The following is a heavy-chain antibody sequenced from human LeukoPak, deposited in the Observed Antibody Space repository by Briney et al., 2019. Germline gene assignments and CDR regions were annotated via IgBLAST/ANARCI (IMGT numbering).Heavy chain of an antibody. D-gene: IGHD3-22*01. V-gene: IGHV3-23*01. J-gene: IGHJ4*02. CDR2: ISGSGGST. Sequence: GGSLRLSSAASGFTFSSYAMSWGRQAPGKGLEWVSAISGSGGSTYYADSVKGRFTISRDNSKNTLYLQMNSLRAEDTAVYYCAKDIGPITMIVDGRNYFDYWGQGTLVTVSS. CDR3: AKDIGPITMIVDGRNYFDY. CDR1: GFTFSSYA.